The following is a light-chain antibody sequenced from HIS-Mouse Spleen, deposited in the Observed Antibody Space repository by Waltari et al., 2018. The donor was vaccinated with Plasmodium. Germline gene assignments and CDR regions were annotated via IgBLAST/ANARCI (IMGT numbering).Light chain of an antibody. V-gene: IGLV1-44*01. J-gene: IGLJ3*02. CDR1: SSNIGSNT. CDR2: STN. CDR3: AAWDDSLNGPV. Sequence: QSVLTQPPSASGTPGQRVTISCSGSSSNIGSNTVNWYQQLPGTAPKLLHYSTNRRPSGVPDRSAGSKSGTSASLAISGLQSEDEADYYCAAWDDSLNGPVFGGGTKLTVL.